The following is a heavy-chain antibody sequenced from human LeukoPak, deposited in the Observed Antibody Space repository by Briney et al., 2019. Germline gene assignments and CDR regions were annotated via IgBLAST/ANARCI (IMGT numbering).Heavy chain of an antibody. CDR2: ISYDGSNK. CDR3: ARGFREQQLTGRDY. V-gene: IGHV3-30-3*01. CDR1: GFTFSSYA. J-gene: IGHJ4*02. D-gene: IGHD6-13*01. Sequence: PGRSLRLSCAASGFTFSSYAMHWVRQAPGKGLEWVAVISYDGSNKYYADSVKGRFTISRDNSKNTLYLQMNSLRAEDTAVYYCARGFREQQLTGRDYWGQGTLVTVSS.